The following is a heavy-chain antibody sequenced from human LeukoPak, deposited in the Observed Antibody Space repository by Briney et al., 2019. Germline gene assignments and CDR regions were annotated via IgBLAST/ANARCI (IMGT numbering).Heavy chain of an antibody. CDR3: ARYCSGGSYYYYYGMDV. CDR1: GFTFSSYS. D-gene: IGHD2-15*01. V-gene: IGHV3-21*01. J-gene: IGHJ6*02. CDR2: ISSSSSYI. Sequence: GGSLRLSCAASGFTFSSYSMNWVRQAPGKGLEWVSSISSSSSYIYYADSVKGRFTISRDNAKNSLYLQMNSLRAEDTAVYYCARYCSGGSYYYYYGMDVWGQGTTVTVSS.